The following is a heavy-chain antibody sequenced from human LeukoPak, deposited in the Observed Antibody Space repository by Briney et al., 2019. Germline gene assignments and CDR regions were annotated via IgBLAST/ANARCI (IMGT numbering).Heavy chain of an antibody. J-gene: IGHJ4*02. D-gene: IGHD6-13*01. V-gene: IGHV3-23*01. CDR3: AILYSSSWYVGY. Sequence: PGGSLRLSCAVSGITLSNYGMSWVRQAPGKGLEWVAGISGSGGSTYYADSVKGRFTITRDNSKNTLYLQMNSLRAEDTAVYYCAILYSSSWYVGYRGQGTLVTVSS. CDR2: ISGSGGST. CDR1: GITLSNYG.